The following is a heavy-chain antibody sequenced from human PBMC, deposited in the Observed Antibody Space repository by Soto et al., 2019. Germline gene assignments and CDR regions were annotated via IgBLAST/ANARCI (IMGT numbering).Heavy chain of an antibody. CDR2: INGDGRSA. CDR3: IRGGVLYGLDV. CDR1: GFTFRNYW. V-gene: IGHV3-74*01. Sequence: EEQLVESGGDLVQPGGSLTLSCAVSGFTFRNYWMHWVRQAPGEGLAWVSQINGDGRSATYADSVRGRFTISRDNAKNTLYRQMNSLGAEDTAVYYCIRGGVLYGLDVWGQGTSVTVSS. J-gene: IGHJ6*02. D-gene: IGHD2-8*01.